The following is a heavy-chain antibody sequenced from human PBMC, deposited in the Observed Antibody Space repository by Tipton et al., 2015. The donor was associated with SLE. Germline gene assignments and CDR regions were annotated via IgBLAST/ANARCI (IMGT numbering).Heavy chain of an antibody. Sequence: GLVKPSETLSLTCTVSGGSISSYYWSWIRQPPGKGLEWIGYMYYSGSTDYNPSLKSRVTISADTSKNQFSLKLSSVTAADTAVYYCARLYCSSTSCYSSAFDVWGQGTMVTVSS. CDR3: ARLYCSSTSCYSSAFDV. CDR2: MYYSGST. J-gene: IGHJ3*01. CDR1: GGSISSYY. V-gene: IGHV4-59*01. D-gene: IGHD2-2*01.